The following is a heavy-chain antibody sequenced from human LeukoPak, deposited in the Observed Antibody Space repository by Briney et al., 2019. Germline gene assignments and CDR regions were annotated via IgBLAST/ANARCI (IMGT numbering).Heavy chain of an antibody. J-gene: IGHJ4*02. CDR3: AKDFVVVPGNVNYFDS. CDR2: ISSNGGST. V-gene: IGHV3-64*01. CDR1: GFTFSSYA. Sequence: PGGSLRLSCAASGFTFSSYAMHWVRQAPGKGLEYVSAISSNGGSTYYANSVKGRFTISRDNSKNTLYLQMGSLRAEDMAVYYCAKDFVVVPGNVNYFDSWGQGTLVTVSS. D-gene: IGHD2-21*02.